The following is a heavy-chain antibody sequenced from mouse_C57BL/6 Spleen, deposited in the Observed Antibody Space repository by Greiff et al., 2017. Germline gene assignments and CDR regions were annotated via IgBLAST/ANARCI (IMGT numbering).Heavy chain of an antibody. J-gene: IGHJ4*01. CDR1: GYTFTSYW. CDR2: IAPSDSYT. V-gene: IGHV1-69*01. CDR3: AREDDSSYDNYAMDY. D-gene: IGHD1-1*01. Sequence: VQLQQPGAELVMPGASVKLSCKASGYTFTSYWMHWVKQRPGQGLEWIGEIAPSDSYTNYNQKFKGKSTLTVDKASSTAYMQLSSLTLEDSAVDYCAREDDSSYDNYAMDYWGQGTSVTVSS.